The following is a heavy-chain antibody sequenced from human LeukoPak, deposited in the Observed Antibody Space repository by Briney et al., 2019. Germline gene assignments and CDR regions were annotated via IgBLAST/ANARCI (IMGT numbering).Heavy chain of an antibody. CDR3: ARDRGIAAAGTLYDY. V-gene: IGHV1-18*01. CDR1: GGSFSSYA. Sequence: ASVKVSCKASGGSFSSYAISWVRQAPGQGLEWMGWISAYNGDTNYAQTLQGRVTMTTDTSTSTAYMELRSLRSDDTAVYYCARDRGIAAAGTLYDYWGQGTLVTVSS. CDR2: ISAYNGDT. D-gene: IGHD6-13*01. J-gene: IGHJ4*02.